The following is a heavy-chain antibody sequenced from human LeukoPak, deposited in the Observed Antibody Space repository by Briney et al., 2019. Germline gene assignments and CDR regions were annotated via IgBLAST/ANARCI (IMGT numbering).Heavy chain of an antibody. J-gene: IGHJ4*02. V-gene: IGHV3-21*01. CDR2: ISSSSSYI. CDR1: GFTFSNYW. Sequence: GGSLRLSCAASGFTFSNYWMSWVRQAPGKGLEWVSSISSSSSYIYYADSVKGRFTISRDNAKNSLYLQMNSLRAEDTAVYYCAMGRGIRIDYWGQGTLVTVSS. D-gene: IGHD3-10*01. CDR3: AMGRGIRIDY.